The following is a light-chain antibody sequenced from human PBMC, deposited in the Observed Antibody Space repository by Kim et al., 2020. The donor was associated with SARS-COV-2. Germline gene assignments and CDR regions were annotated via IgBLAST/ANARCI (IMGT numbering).Light chain of an antibody. J-gene: IGLJ2*01. CDR3: SSYTSSSLVV. CDR2: DVN. CDR1: SSDVGGYNY. V-gene: IGLV2-14*01. Sequence: QSVVTQPASVSGSPGQSITISCTGTSSDVGGYNYVSWYQQHPGKAPKLMIYDVNKRPSGVSNRFSGSKSGNTASLTISGLQAEDEADYYCSSYTSSSLVVFGGGTQLTVL.